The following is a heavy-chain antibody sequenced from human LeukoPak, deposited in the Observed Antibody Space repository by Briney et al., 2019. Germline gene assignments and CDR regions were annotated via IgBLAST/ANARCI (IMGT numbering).Heavy chain of an antibody. CDR1: GFTVSSNY. Sequence: GGSLRLSCAASGFTVSSNYMSWVRQAPGKGLEWVAFIRYDGSNKYYADSVKGRFTISRDNSKNTLYLQMDSLRAEDTAVYYCAKDPWVRPGDDYYYYYMDVWGKGTTVTVSS. J-gene: IGHJ6*03. D-gene: IGHD7-27*01. CDR3: AKDPWVRPGDDYYYYYMDV. CDR2: IRYDGSNK. V-gene: IGHV3-30*02.